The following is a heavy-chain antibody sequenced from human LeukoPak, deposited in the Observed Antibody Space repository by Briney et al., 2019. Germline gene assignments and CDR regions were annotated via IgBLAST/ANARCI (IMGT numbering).Heavy chain of an antibody. Sequence: ASVKVSCKAFGYTFTSNYIHWVRQAPGQGLEWMGIINPSAGSTNYAQKFQGRVTLTRDTSTSTVYMNVSNLRSEDTAVYYCARESLGSYKTVVIVARGHDAFDMWGQGTMVTVSS. CDR2: INPSAGST. CDR1: GYTFTSNY. D-gene: IGHD3-22*01. J-gene: IGHJ3*02. CDR3: ARESLGSYKTVVIVARGHDAFDM. V-gene: IGHV1-46*01.